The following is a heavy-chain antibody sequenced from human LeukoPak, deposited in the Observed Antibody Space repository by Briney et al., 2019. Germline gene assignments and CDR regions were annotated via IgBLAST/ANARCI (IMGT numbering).Heavy chain of an antibody. CDR2: IYYSGST. Sequence: SETLSLTCTVSGGSISSSSYYWGWIRQPPGKGLEWIGSIYYSGSTYYNPSLKSRVTISVDTSKNQFSLKLSSVTAADTAVYYCARDFSQRITMVRGVMPAWGQGTLVTVSS. J-gene: IGHJ5*02. D-gene: IGHD3-10*01. V-gene: IGHV4-39*07. CDR1: GGSISSSSYY. CDR3: ARDFSQRITMVRGVMPA.